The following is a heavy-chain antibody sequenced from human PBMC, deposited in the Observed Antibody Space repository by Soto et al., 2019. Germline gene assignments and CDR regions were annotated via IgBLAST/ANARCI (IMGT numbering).Heavy chain of an antibody. V-gene: IGHV1-2*04. D-gene: IGHD5-12*01. CDR3: ARESGGATATLDYYYFYMDV. Sequence: QVQLVQSGAEVKKPGASVKVSCKASRYTFSDYYIHWMRQAPGQGLEWMGWINPNSGGTKYAHKFQGWVTMTRDTSIKTAYMELSRLTSDDTAVYYCARESGGATATLDYYYFYMDVWGKGTTVIVSS. CDR2: INPNSGGT. CDR1: RYTFSDYY. J-gene: IGHJ6*03.